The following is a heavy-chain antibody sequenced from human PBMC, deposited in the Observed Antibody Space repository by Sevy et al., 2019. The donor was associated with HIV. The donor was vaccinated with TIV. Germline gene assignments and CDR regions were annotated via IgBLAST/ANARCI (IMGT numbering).Heavy chain of an antibody. CDR2: ISGSGTRT. V-gene: IGHV3-23*01. CDR3: AKGGGGHYDPDEIGYYFYYYNMDV. J-gene: IGHJ6*03. D-gene: IGHD3-22*01. CDR1: GFSFDSYG. Sequence: RGSLRLSCAVSGFSFDSYGMTWVRQAPGKGLEWVSGISGSGTRTYYADSVKGRFIISRDNSKNTLYLQMNSLRSEDTALNYCAKGGGGHYDPDEIGYYFYYYNMDVWGKGTTVTVSS.